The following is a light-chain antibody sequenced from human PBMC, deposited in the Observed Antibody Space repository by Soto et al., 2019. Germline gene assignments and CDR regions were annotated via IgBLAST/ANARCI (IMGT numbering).Light chain of an antibody. CDR3: HHYGGSQYT. CDR2: VAS. Sequence: EIVLTQSPGTLSLSPGDGATLSCRASQTVGSSFLGWYQQKPGQAPRLIMYVASNRATGIPNRFTGRGSGTDFTLTISRQDPEDFAVYYCHHYGGSQYTFGQGTKLEI. CDR1: QTVGSSF. J-gene: IGKJ2*01. V-gene: IGKV3-20*01.